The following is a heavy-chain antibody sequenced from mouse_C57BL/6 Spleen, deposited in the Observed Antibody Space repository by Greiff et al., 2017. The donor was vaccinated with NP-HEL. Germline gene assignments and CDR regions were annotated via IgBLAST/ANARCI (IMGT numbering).Heavy chain of an antibody. V-gene: IGHV1-76*01. D-gene: IGHD2-3*01. CDR2: IYPGSGNT. CDR3: ARSGMVPMDY. J-gene: IGHJ4*01. Sequence: QVQLKESGAELVRPGASVKLSCKASGYTFTDYYINWVKQRPGQGLEWIARIYPGSGNTYYNEKFKGKATLTAEKSSSTAYMQLSSLTSEDSAVYFCARSGMVPMDYWGQGTSVTVSS. CDR1: GYTFTDYY.